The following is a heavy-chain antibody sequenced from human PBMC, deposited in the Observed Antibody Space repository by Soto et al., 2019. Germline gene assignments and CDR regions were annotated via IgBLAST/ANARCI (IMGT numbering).Heavy chain of an antibody. CDR1: GFTFSSYA. Sequence: QVQLVESGGGVVQPGRSLRLSCAASGFTFSSYAMHWVRQAPGKGLEWVAVISYDGSNKYYADSVKGRFTISRDNSKNTLYLQMNSLRAEDTAVYYWARGDDAFDIWGQGTMVTVSS. CDR3: ARGDDAFDI. CDR2: ISYDGSNK. V-gene: IGHV3-30-3*01. J-gene: IGHJ3*02.